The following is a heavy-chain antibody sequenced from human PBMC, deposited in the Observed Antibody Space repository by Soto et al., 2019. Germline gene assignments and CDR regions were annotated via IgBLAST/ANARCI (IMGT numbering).Heavy chain of an antibody. D-gene: IGHD3-22*01. CDR1: GGSFSGYY. V-gene: IGHV4-34*01. CDR2: ITHDGNI. Sequence: QVHLQQWGAGLLKPSETLSLTCGVYGGSFSGYYWTWIRQPPGKGLEWIGEITHDGNIHYNPSLKGRGRISVDTSKNQFSLRLSFVTAADTAVDFCARGQDRSKGVDNWGQGALVTVSS. J-gene: IGHJ4*02. CDR3: ARGQDRSKGVDN.